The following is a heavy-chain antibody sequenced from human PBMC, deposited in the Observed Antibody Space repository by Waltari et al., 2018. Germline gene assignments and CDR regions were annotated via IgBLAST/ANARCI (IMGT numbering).Heavy chain of an antibody. V-gene: IGHV4-39*07. J-gene: IGHJ1*01. D-gene: IGHD6-13*01. CDR3: ARDMDSSSWYIYFQH. CDR1: GGSISSSSYY. CDR2: IYYSGST. Sequence: QLQLQESGPGLVKPSETLSLTCTVSGGSISSSSYYWGWIRQPPGKGLDGIGSIYYSGSTYYNPSLKSRVTISVDTSKNQFSLKLSSVTAADTAVYYCARDMDSSSWYIYFQHWGQGTLVTVSS.